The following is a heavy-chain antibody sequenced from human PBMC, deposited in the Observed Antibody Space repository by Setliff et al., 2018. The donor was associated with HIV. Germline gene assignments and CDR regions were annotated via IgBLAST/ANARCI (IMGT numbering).Heavy chain of an antibody. CDR3: ARTLSTMVKTDGYYDYYYMDV. CDR2: FYTSGST. V-gene: IGHV4-61*02. J-gene: IGHJ6*03. Sequence: PSETLSLTCTGSGDSIRTGAYFWSWIRQPAGKGLEWIGRFYTSGSTNYNPSFKSRVTMSVDTSKNQFSLNLNSVTAADTAVYYCARTLSTMVKTDGYYDYYYMDVWGKGTTVTVSS. CDR1: GDSIRTGAYF. D-gene: IGHD3-10*01.